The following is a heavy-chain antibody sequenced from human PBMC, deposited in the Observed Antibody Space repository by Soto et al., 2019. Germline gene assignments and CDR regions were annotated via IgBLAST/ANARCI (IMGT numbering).Heavy chain of an antibody. Sequence: QITLKESGPTLVKPTQTLTVTCTFSGFSLSTSGVAVGWIRQPPGKALEWLALIYWDDDKRYSPSLQSRLTITKDTSKNQVVLTMTNMAPVDTATYYCAHKYAAKSGIVFDIWGQGTMVIVSS. CDR3: AHKYAAKSGIVFDI. D-gene: IGHD1-26*01. CDR2: IYWDDDK. J-gene: IGHJ3*02. CDR1: GFSLSTSGVA. V-gene: IGHV2-5*02.